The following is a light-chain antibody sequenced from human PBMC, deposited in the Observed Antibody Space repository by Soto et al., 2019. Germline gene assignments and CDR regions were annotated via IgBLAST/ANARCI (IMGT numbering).Light chain of an antibody. CDR1: QGISSL. CDR3: QQANSFPIP. J-gene: IGKJ4*01. V-gene: IGKV1-12*01. Sequence: DIQMTQSPSSVSASVGDRVTITCRASQGISSLLAWYQQKPGKAPNLLIHTASSLQSGVPSRFSGSRSETDFTLTISSLQPEDFATCYCQQANSFPIPFGGANKVEIK. CDR2: TAS.